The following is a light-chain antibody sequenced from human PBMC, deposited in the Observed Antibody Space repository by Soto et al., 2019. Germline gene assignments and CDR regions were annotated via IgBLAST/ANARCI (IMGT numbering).Light chain of an antibody. CDR1: SSVIGTYNL. J-gene: IGLJ1*01. V-gene: IGLV2-23*01. CDR3: CSYAGSGTDNYV. CDR2: EGI. Sequence: QSVLTQPASVSGSPGQSITISCTGTSSVIGTYNLVSWYQHYPGKAPKLMIYEGIKRPSGVSNRFSGSKSGNTAFLTISGLQAEDEADYYCCSYAGSGTDNYVFGSGTKLTVL.